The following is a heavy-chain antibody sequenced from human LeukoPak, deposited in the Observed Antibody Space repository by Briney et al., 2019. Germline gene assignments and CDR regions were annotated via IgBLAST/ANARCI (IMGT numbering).Heavy chain of an antibody. V-gene: IGHV3-30*18. CDR2: ISYDGSNK. D-gene: IGHD3-22*01. CDR3: AKETIVVVDGSFDP. CDR1: GFTFSSYG. J-gene: IGHJ5*02. Sequence: PGGSLRLSCAASGFTFSSYGTHWVRQAPGKGLEWVAVISYDGSNKYYADSVKGRFTISRDNSKNTLYLQMNSLRAEDTAVYYCAKETIVVVDGSFDPWGQGTLVTVSS.